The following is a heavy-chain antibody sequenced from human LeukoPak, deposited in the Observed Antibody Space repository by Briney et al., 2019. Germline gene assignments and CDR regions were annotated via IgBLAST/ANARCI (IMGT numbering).Heavy chain of an antibody. D-gene: IGHD1-26*01. CDR2: IYYSGST. Sequence: SQTLSLTCTVSGGSISSGGYYWSWIRQHPGKGLEWIGYIYYSGSTYYNPSLKSRVTISVDTSKNQFSLKLSSVTAADTAVYYCARHRSGSYRDAFDIWGQGTMVTVSS. CDR3: ARHRSGSYRDAFDI. J-gene: IGHJ3*02. V-gene: IGHV4-31*03. CDR1: GGSISSGGYY.